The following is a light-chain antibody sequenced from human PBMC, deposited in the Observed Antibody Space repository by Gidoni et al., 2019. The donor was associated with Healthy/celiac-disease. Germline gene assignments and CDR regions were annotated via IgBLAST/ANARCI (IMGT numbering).Light chain of an antibody. CDR3: QPSYRTPLP. J-gene: IGKJ4*01. CDR1: QSISSY. Sequence: DIQMTQSPSSLSASVGDRVTITCRASQSISSYLNWYQQKPGNAPKLLIYAASSLQSGVPSRFSGSGSGTDFTLTIRSLQPVAFAPYYCQPSYRTPLPFGGGTQVEIK. V-gene: IGKV1-39*01. CDR2: AAS.